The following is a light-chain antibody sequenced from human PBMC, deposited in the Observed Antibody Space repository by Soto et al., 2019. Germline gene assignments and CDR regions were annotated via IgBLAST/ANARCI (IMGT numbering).Light chain of an antibody. CDR2: SAS. CDR3: QNYNLS. Sequence: EVVLTQSPDTLSLSVGERASLSCRASQSISSNFLAWYQQKPGQAPRLLIYSASTRATGVPDRFSGSGSGTHFPLTITRLEPEDFAIYICQNYNLSFGPGTKVEIK. CDR1: QSISSNF. J-gene: IGKJ3*01. V-gene: IGKV3-20*01.